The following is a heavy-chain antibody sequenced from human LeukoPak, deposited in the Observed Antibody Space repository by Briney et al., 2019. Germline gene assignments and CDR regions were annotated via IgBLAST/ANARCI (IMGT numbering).Heavy chain of an antibody. CDR1: GYSISSGYY. D-gene: IGHD1-1*01. Sequence: PSETLSLTCTVSGYSISSGYYWGWIRQPPGKGLEWIGSIYHSGSTYYNPSLKSRVTISVDTSKNQFSLKLSSVTAADTAVYYCARGLLEVQLDTDFYYYYYMDVWGKGTTVTVSS. CDR3: ARGLLEVQLDTDFYYYYYMDV. CDR2: IYHSGST. V-gene: IGHV4-38-2*02. J-gene: IGHJ6*03.